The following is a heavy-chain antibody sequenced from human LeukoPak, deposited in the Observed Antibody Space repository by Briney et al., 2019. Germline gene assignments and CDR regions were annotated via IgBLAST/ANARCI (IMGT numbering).Heavy chain of an antibody. D-gene: IGHD6-13*01. CDR2: ISPNRGGT. J-gene: IGHJ6*03. CDR1: VYTFTGYY. V-gene: IGHV1-2*02. CDR3: ARGRPDSSSWGYGNYYYCMDV. Sequence: ASVKVSCKASVYTFTGYYMLLVRQAPGEGLEWMGWISPNRGGTNCAQKSQGRFTMTRDTSISTAYMELSSLGSEDAAVYYCARGRPDSSSWGYGNYYYCMDVWGKGTTVTVSS.